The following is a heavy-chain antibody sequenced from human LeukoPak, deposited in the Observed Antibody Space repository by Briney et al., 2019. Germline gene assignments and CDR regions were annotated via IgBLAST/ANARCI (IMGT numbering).Heavy chain of an antibody. CDR1: GDSVSSNSAA. V-gene: IGHV6-1*01. CDR2: TYYRAKWYN. J-gene: IGHJ6*02. CDR3: ARDSGIAAAGTYAYYGMDV. D-gene: IGHD6-13*01. Sequence: SQTLSLTWAISGDSVSSNSAAWNWIRQSLSRGLEWRGRTYYRAKWYNDYAVSVKSRITINPDISKNQFSLQLNSVTPEDTAVYYCARDSGIAAAGTYAYYGMDVWGQGTTVTVSS.